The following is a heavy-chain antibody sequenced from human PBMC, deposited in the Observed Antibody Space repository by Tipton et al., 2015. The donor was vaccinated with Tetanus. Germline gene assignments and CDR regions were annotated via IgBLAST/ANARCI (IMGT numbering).Heavy chain of an antibody. V-gene: IGHV3-33*01. CDR2: SWYDGTDK. Sequence: SLRLSCAASGFIFSSYGIHWVRQAPGKGLEWVAVSWYDGTDKYYADSVKGRFTISRDNSKNTLYLQMNSLRAGDTAVYYCAREAGCSGGSCFSGGFDNWGQGTQVPVSS. CDR3: AREAGCSGGSCFSGGFDN. D-gene: IGHD2-15*01. J-gene: IGHJ4*02. CDR1: GFIFSSYG.